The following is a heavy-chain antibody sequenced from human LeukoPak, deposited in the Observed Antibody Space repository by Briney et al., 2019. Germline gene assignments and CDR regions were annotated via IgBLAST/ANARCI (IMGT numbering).Heavy chain of an antibody. Sequence: GGSLRLSCAASGCTFSSYGMHWVRQAPGKGLEWVAFIRYDGSNKYYADSVKGRFTISRDNSKNTLYLQMNSLRAEDTAVYYCAKDSSRDSYGYGYYMDVWGKGTTVTVSS. CDR3: AKDSSRDSYGYGYYMDV. J-gene: IGHJ6*03. V-gene: IGHV3-30*02. D-gene: IGHD5-18*01. CDR1: GCTFSSYG. CDR2: IRYDGSNK.